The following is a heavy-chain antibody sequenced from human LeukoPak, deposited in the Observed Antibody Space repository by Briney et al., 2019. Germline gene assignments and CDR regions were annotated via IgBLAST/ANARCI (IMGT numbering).Heavy chain of an antibody. CDR3: ARAQELIVVVPAANNWFDP. D-gene: IGHD2-2*01. CDR2: IYSGST. V-gene: IGHV4-39*07. CDR1: GGSISSSSYY. Sequence: SETLSLTCTVSGGSISSSSYYWGWIRHPPGKGLEWIGSIYSGSTYYNPSLESRVTISVDTSKNQFSLKLSSVTAADTAVYYCARAQELIVVVPAANNWFDPWGQGTLVTVSS. J-gene: IGHJ5*02.